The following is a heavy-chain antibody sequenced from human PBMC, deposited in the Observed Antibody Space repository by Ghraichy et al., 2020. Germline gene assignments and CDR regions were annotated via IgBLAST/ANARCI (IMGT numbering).Heavy chain of an antibody. CDR2: IYYSGST. V-gene: IGHV4-39*01. CDR1: GGSISSSSYY. Sequence: SETLSLTCTVSGGSISSSSYYWGWIRQPPGKGLEWIGSIYYSGSTYYNPSLKSRVTISVDTSKNQFSLKLSSVTAADTAVYYCARIGGSEKSNPFYYYDSSGYRYFDYWGQGTLVTVSS. CDR3: ARIGGSEKSNPFYYYDSSGYRYFDY. D-gene: IGHD3-22*01. J-gene: IGHJ4*02.